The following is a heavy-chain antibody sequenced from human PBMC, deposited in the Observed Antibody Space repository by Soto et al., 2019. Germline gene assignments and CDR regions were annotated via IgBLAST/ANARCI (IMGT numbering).Heavy chain of an antibody. CDR2: LSWNGVTI. D-gene: IGHD3-22*01. Sequence: EVQLVESGGDLVQPGRSLRLSCAASGFTFDDYAMHWVRQVPGKGLQWVSGLSWNGVTIGYAASVKGRFTISRDNAKKSLYLQMNGLRPDDTALYYCAASRAYDSSDYSGFHYGMEGWGLGTTVAVSS. CDR3: AASRAYDSSDYSGFHYGMEG. V-gene: IGHV3-9*01. CDR1: GFTFDDYA. J-gene: IGHJ6*02.